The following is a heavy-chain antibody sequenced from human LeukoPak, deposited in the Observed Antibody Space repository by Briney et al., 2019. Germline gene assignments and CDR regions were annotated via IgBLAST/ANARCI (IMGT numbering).Heavy chain of an antibody. D-gene: IGHD5-24*01. CDR1: GGSISSNY. V-gene: IGHV4-59*01. J-gene: IGHJ4*02. CDR3: ARAGIMATTPFGY. Sequence: SETLSLTCTVSGGSISSNYWSWIRQPPGKGLEWIGYIFYTGSTNYNPSLKSRVTISVDTSKNQFSLRLSSVTAADTAVYYCARAGIMATTPFGYWGQGTLVSVSS. CDR2: IFYTGST.